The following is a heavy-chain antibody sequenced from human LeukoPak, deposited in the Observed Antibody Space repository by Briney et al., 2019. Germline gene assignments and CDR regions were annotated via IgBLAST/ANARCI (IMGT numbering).Heavy chain of an antibody. D-gene: IGHD6-13*01. V-gene: IGHV1-18*01. J-gene: IGHJ6*02. CDR3: AIDLPTRTEQQLVRSYYYYGMDV. CDR1: GYTFTSYG. CDR2: ISAYNGNT. Sequence: GASVKVSCTASGYTFTSYGISWVRQAPGQGLEWMGWISAYNGNTNYAQKLQGRVTMTTDTSTSTAYMELRSLRSDDTAVYYCAIDLPTRTEQQLVRSYYYYGMDVWGQGTTVTVSS.